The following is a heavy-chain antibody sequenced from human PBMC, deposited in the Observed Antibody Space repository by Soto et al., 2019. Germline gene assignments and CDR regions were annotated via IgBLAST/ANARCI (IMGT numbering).Heavy chain of an antibody. J-gene: IGHJ4*02. CDR3: AKEGENSSGLR. Sequence: QVQLVESGGGVVQPGRSLRLSCAASGFTFSSYGMHWVRQAPGKGLEWVAVISYDGSNKYYADSVKGRFTISRDNSKNTLYLQMNSLRAEDTAVYYCAKEGENSSGLRWGQGTLVTVSS. CDR2: ISYDGSNK. D-gene: IGHD6-19*01. V-gene: IGHV3-30*18. CDR1: GFTFSSYG.